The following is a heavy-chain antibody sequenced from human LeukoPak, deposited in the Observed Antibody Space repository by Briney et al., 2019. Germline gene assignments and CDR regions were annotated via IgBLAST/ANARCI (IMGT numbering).Heavy chain of an antibody. CDR1: GYTFTGYY. J-gene: IGHJ4*02. D-gene: IGHD4-23*01. V-gene: IGHV1-2*02. CDR3: ARDLVTEYYFDY. Sequence: ASVKVSCKASGYTFTGYYMHWVRQAPGQGLEWMGWINPNSGGTNYAQKFQGRVTMTRDTSISTAYMELSRLRSDDTAVYYCARDLVTEYYFDYWGQGTLVTVSS. CDR2: INPNSGGT.